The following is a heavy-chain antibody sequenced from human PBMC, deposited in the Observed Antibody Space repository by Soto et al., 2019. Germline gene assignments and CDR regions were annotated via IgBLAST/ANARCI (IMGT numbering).Heavy chain of an antibody. CDR3: ARDHTLDPTYIAADDY. J-gene: IGHJ4*02. V-gene: IGHV3-7*01. D-gene: IGHD6-13*01. CDR1: GFTFSSYW. Sequence: GGSLRLSCAASGFTFSSYWMSWVRQAPGKGLEWVANIKQDGSEKYYVDSVKGRFTISRDNAKNSLYLQMNSLRAEDTAVYYCARDHTLDPTYIAADDYWGQGTLVTVSS. CDR2: IKQDGSEK.